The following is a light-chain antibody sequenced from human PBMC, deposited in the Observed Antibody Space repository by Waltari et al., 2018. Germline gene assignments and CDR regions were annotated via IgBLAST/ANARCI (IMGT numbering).Light chain of an antibody. V-gene: IGKV2-30*01. J-gene: IGKJ1*01. CDR2: QVS. CDR1: QSLLNSGGNTF. Sequence: DVVMTQSLLSLSVTLGQPASISCRSSQSLLNSGGNTFLNCFQQRPGQSPSRLVYQVSNRDSGVPDRFSGSGSGTDFTLKISRVEAEDVGVYYCMQGTHWPRTFGQGTKVEIK. CDR3: MQGTHWPRT.